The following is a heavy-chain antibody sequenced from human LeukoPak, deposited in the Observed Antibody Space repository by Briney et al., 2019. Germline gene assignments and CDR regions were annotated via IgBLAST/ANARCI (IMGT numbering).Heavy chain of an antibody. CDR3: ARVEGYSSSWYQTYYYYYMDV. CDR1: GGSISSYY. V-gene: IGHV4-59*01. CDR2: IYYSGST. D-gene: IGHD6-13*01. Sequence: SETLSLTCTVSGGSISSYYWSWIRQPPGEGLEWIGYIYYSGSTNYNPSLKSRVTISVDTSKNQFSLKLSSVTAADTAVYYCARVEGYSSSWYQTYYYYYMDVWGKGTTVTVSS. J-gene: IGHJ6*03.